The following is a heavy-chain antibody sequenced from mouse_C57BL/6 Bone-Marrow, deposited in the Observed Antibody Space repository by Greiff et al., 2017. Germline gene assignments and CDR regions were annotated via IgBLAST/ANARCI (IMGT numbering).Heavy chain of an antibody. CDR1: GFSFNTYA. V-gene: IGHV10-1*01. Sequence: EVQLQQSGGGLVQPKGSLKLSCAASGFSFNTYAMNWVRQAPGKGLEWVARIRSKSNNYATYYADSVKDRFTISRDDSESMLYLQMNNLKTEDTAMYYCVGGLRYLAYWGQGTLVTVSA. J-gene: IGHJ3*01. D-gene: IGHD1-1*01. CDR3: VGGLRYLAY. CDR2: IRSKSNNYAT.